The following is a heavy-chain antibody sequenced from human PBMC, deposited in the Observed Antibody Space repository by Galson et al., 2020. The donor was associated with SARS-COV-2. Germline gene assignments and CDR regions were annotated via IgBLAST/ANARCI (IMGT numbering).Heavy chain of an antibody. V-gene: IGHV3-30*04. J-gene: IGHJ5*02. CDR1: GLLFSNYA. CDR3: ARTLTIFIHWFDP. Sequence: GESLKISCAASGLLFSNYAFHWVRQAPGKGLEWVAGISFDGSDKYYVDSVKGRFTISRDNSKNTLYLQMNSLRAEDTAVYYCARTLTIFIHWFDPWGQGTLVTVSS. CDR2: ISFDGSDK. D-gene: IGHD3-3*01.